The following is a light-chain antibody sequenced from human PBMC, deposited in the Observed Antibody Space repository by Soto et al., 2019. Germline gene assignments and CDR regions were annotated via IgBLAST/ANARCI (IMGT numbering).Light chain of an antibody. CDR1: SGDVGHYNY. V-gene: IGLV2-14*01. CDR2: EVS. J-gene: IGLJ3*02. CDR3: TSYTTSRIWV. Sequence: QSALTQPASVSGSPGQSITISCTGSSGDVGHYNYVSWYQQHPGKAPKLMIYEVSNRPSGVSNRFSGSKSGNTASLIISGLEAEDEADYYCTSYTTSRIWVYGGGTKATVL.